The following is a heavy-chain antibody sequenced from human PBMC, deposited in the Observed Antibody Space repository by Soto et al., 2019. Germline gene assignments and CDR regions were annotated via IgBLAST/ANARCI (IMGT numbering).Heavy chain of an antibody. D-gene: IGHD6-13*01. CDR3: ARIIAAPYYYYGMDV. V-gene: IGHV5-51*01. CDR1: GYSFTSYW. Sequence: GESLKISCKGSGYSFTSYWIWWVRQMPGKGLEWMGIIYPGDSDTRYSPSFQGQVTISGDKSIRTAYLQWSSLKASDTAMYYCARIIAAPYYYYGMDVWGQGTTVTVSS. CDR2: IYPGDSDT. J-gene: IGHJ6*02.